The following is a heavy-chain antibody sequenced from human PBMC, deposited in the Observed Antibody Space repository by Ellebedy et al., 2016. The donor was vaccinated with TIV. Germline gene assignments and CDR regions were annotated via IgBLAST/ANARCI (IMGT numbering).Heavy chain of an antibody. J-gene: IGHJ4*02. Sequence: SETLSLXXQIDLVSFSGYTWAWIRQAPGKGLEWIGNTENTNYNPSLKSRVTISVDTSKNQYSLTLRSATGADTAVYYCATYMAGGGGQGYWGQGTLVTVSP. CDR2: TENT. D-gene: IGHD3-16*01. V-gene: IGHV4-59*13. CDR1: LVSFSGYT. CDR3: ATYMAGGGGQGY.